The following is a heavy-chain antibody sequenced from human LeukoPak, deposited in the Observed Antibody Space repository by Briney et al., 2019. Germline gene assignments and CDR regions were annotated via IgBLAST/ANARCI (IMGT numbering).Heavy chain of an antibody. CDR2: IYYSGST. V-gene: IGHV4-59*01. J-gene: IGHJ3*02. CDR3: AASGGSPDAFDI. Sequence: SETLSLTCTVSGGSISSYYWSWIRQPPGKGLEWIGYIYYSGSTNYNPSLKSRVTVSVDTSKNQFSLKLSSVTAADTAVYYCAASGGSPDAFDIWGQGTMVTVSS. CDR1: GGSISSYY. D-gene: IGHD3-16*01.